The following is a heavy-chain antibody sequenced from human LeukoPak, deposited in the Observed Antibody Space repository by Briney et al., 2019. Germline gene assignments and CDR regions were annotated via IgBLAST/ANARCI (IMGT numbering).Heavy chain of an antibody. V-gene: IGHV3-30*18. J-gene: IGHJ4*02. Sequence: GGSLRLSCAASGFTFSSYGMHWVRQAPAKGLEWVAIISYDGSNKYYADSVKGRFTISRDNYKNTLYLQMNSLRAEDTAVYYCAKSTTVTQRGYFDYWGQGTLVTVSS. CDR2: ISYDGSNK. CDR3: AKSTTVTQRGYFDY. CDR1: GFTFSSYG. D-gene: IGHD4-17*01.